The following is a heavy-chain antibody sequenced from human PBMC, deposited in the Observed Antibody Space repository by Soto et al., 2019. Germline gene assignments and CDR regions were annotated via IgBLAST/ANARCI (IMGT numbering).Heavy chain of an antibody. V-gene: IGHV3-23*01. D-gene: IGHD3-10*01. Sequence: LXXSCASYRFPCSSYSMSWVRQAPGKGLEWVSGFRSSGDDGTTYYADSVKGRFTISRGNSKNTLFLQMNSLRAEDTAIYYCEKKVNSGSGSQYFDYWGQGTLVTVYS. J-gene: IGHJ4*02. CDR2: FRSSGDDGTT. CDR3: EKKVNSGSGSQYFDY. CDR1: RFPCSSYS.